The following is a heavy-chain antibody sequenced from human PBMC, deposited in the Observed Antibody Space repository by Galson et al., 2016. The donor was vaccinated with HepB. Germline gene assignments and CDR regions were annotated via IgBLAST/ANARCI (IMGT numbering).Heavy chain of an antibody. CDR2: IYPGDSDT. Sequence: QSGAEVTKPGESLKISCKASGYIFSSYWIGWVRHMPGKGLEWMGMIYPGDSDTRYSESFQGHVTMSVDKSINTVYLQWSSLKASDTAMYYCARPGTTSPEWYFDLWGRGTLVTVSS. CDR3: ARPGTTSPEWYFDL. V-gene: IGHV5-51*01. J-gene: IGHJ2*01. CDR1: GYIFSSYW. D-gene: IGHD4-17*01.